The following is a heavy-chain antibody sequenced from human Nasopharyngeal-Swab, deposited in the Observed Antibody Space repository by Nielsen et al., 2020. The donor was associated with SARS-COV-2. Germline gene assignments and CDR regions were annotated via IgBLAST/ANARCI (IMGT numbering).Heavy chain of an antibody. CDR2: IYYSGST. J-gene: IGHJ3*02. CDR3: ARAWNDSAFDI. V-gene: IGHV4-59*01. CDR1: GGSISSYY. D-gene: IGHD1-1*01. Sequence: SETLSLTRTVSGGSISSYYWSWIRQPPGKGLEWIGYIYYSGSTNYNPSLKSRVTISVDTSKNQFSLKLSSVTAADTAVYYCARAWNDSAFDIWGQGTMVTVSS.